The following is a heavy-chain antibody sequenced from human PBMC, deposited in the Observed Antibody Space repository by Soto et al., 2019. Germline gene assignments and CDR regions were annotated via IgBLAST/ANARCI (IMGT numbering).Heavy chain of an antibody. V-gene: IGHV3-30*18. J-gene: IGHJ6*03. CDR2: ISYDGSNK. Sequence: GGSLRLSCAASGFTFSSYGMHWVRQAPGKGLEWVAVISYDGSNKYYADSVKGRFTISRDNSKNTLYLQMNSLRAEDTAVYYCAKEGEVRGVHYYYYYMDVWGKGTTVTVSS. CDR1: GFTFSSYG. D-gene: IGHD3-10*01. CDR3: AKEGEVRGVHYYYYYMDV.